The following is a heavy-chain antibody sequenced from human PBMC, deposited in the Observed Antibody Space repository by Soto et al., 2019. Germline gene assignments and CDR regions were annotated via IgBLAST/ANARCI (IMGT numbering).Heavy chain of an antibody. J-gene: IGHJ5*02. D-gene: IGHD6-13*01. CDR3: ARAAYSSSWYRLFFDP. CDR2: SYYTGSK. CDR1: SGSVSDGSFY. Sequence: SETLSLTCTVSSGSVSDGSFYWNWMRQPPGKGLEWIGYSYYTGSKNYNNYFKSRVTISVNTSKNQFSLKLNSVTAADTDVYYCARAAYSSSWYRLFFDPWGKATMVTVS. V-gene: IGHV4-61*01.